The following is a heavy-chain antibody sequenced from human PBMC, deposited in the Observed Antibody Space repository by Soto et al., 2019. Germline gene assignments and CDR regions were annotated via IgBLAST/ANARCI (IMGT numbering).Heavy chain of an antibody. D-gene: IGHD4-4*01. J-gene: IGHJ6*02. CDR2: IYSGGST. CDR1: GFTVSSNY. Sequence: EVQLVESGGGLIQPGGSLRLSCAASGFTVSSNYMSWVRQAPGKGLEWVSVIYSGGSTYYADSVKGRFTISRDNSKNTLYLQMNSLRAEDTAVYYCATRPTIYSNYPRYYYYYGMDVWGQGTTVTVSS. CDR3: ATRPTIYSNYPRYYYYYGMDV. V-gene: IGHV3-53*01.